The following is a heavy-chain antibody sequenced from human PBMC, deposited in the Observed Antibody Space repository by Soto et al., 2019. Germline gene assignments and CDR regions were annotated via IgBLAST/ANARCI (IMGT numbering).Heavy chain of an antibody. CDR3: AIVRVADSPLDH. Sequence: QVQLVESGGGVVPPGRSLRLSCAGYGFIFSNYGMHWVRQAPGKGLERGAFISYDGSDILYADSVKGRFTLSRDNSKSTLFLHMNRPRAEDTAVYFCAIVRVADSPLDHWGQGSLVTVSS. J-gene: IGHJ4*02. D-gene: IGHD3-10*02. V-gene: IGHV3-30*03. CDR1: GFIFSNYG. CDR2: ISYDGSDI.